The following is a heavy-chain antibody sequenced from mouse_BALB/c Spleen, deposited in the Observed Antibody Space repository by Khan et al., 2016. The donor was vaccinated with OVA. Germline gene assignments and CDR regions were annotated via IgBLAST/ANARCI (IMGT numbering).Heavy chain of an antibody. CDR3: ARGYDCFAY. J-gene: IGHJ3*01. CDR1: GYSFTNYY. CDR2: VNPNTGNT. Sequence: EVQLQQSGPDLVKPGASVKMSCKASGYSFTNYYVNWVKQSHGKSLECIGRVNPNTGNTNYNQKFKGKAILLVDTSSSTAYMELRGLTSEDSAVYYCARGYDCFAYWGQGTLVTVSA. D-gene: IGHD2-14*01. V-gene: IGHV1-26*01.